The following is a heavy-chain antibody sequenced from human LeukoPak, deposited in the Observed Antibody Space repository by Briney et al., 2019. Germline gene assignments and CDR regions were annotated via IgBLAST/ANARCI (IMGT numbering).Heavy chain of an antibody. CDR2: IKEDGSIQ. CDR3: ARDVWTGVAVSDY. Sequence: PGGSLRLSCVASGFSSYWMTWVRQAPGEGLEWLANIKEDGSIQYYLDSVRGRFTISRDNAKTSVYLQLNSLRADDTAVYYCARDVWTGVAVSDYWGQGTLVTVSS. CDR1: GFSSYW. V-gene: IGHV3-7*01. J-gene: IGHJ4*02. D-gene: IGHD6-19*01.